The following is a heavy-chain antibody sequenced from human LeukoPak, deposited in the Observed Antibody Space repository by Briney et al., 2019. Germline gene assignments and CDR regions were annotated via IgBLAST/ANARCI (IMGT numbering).Heavy chain of an antibody. J-gene: IGHJ4*02. CDR1: GFIFSNYW. D-gene: IGHD3-10*01. CDR3: ARGAGGYFDS. Sequence: PGGSLRLSCAASGFIFSNYWMSCVRQAPGKGLEWVSYISSSGSPISYADSVKGRFTISRDNAKNSLYLQMNSLRAEDTAVYYCARGAGGYFDSWGQGSLVTVSS. CDR2: ISSSGSPI. V-gene: IGHV3-48*04.